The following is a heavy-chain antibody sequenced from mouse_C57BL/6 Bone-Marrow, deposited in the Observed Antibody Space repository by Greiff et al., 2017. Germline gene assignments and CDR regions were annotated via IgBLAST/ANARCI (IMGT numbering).Heavy chain of an antibody. D-gene: IGHD1-1*01. CDR2: IDPSGGST. J-gene: IGHJ3*01. Sequence: QVQLQQPGAELVRPGTSVKLSCKASGYTFTSYWMHWVKQRPGQGLEWIGVIDPSGGSTNYNHKFKGKATLTVDTSSSTAYMQLSSLTSEDSAVYSGASHCYGRSAWIAYWGQGTLVTVSA. CDR3: ASHCYGRSAWIAY. CDR1: GYTFTSYW. V-gene: IGHV1-59*01.